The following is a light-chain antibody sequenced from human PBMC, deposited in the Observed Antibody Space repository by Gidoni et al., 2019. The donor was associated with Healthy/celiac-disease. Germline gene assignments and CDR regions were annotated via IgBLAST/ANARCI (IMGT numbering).Light chain of an antibody. J-gene: IGKJ4*01. Sequence: DIQLTQSPSFLSASVGDRVTIPCRASQGISSYLAWYQQKPGKAPKLLIYAASTLQSGVPSRFSGSGSGTEFTLTISSLQPEDFATYYCQQLNSYPLTFGGGTMVEIK. CDR1: QGISSY. V-gene: IGKV1-9*01. CDR2: AAS. CDR3: QQLNSYPLT.